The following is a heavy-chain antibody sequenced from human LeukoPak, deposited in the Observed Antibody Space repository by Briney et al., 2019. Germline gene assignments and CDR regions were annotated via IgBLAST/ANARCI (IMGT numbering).Heavy chain of an antibody. CDR2: INHSGST. D-gene: IGHD1-26*01. J-gene: IGHJ4*02. V-gene: IGHV4-61*09. CDR1: GGSISSASFY. Sequence: TPSQTLSLTCTVSGGSISSASFYWSWIRQPAGKGLEWIGEINHSGSTNYNPSLKSRVTISVDTSKNQFSLKLSSVTAADTAVYYCARWEGGSYYDFDYWGQGTLVTVSS. CDR3: ARWEGGSYYDFDY.